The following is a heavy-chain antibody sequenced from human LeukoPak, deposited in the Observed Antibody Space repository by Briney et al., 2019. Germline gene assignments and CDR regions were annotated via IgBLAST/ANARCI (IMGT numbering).Heavy chain of an antibody. D-gene: IGHD5-18*01. CDR2: ISHSGST. Sequence: SETLSLTCAVSGYSISSCYYWGWIRQPPGKGLDWIGRISHSGSTYYNPSLRSRVTISIDTSKNQFSLRLNSVTATDTAVYYCARVGGYSYGNYYFNYWGQGTLVTVSS. CDR3: ARVGGYSYGNYYFNY. V-gene: IGHV4-38-2*01. J-gene: IGHJ4*02. CDR1: GYSISSCYY.